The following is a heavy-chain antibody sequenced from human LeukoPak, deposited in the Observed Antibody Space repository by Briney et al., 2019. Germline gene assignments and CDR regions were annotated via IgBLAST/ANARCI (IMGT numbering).Heavy chain of an antibody. CDR3: ARDSGGSSPFDY. CDR2: IKQDGSEK. CDR1: GVTFSSYW. Sequence: GGSLRLSCAASGVTFSSYWMSWVRQAPGKGLEWVANIKQDGSEKYYVDSVKGRFTISRDNAKNSLYLQMNSLRAEDTAVYYCARDSGGSSPFDYWGQGTLVTVSS. J-gene: IGHJ4*02. D-gene: IGHD2-15*01. V-gene: IGHV3-7*01.